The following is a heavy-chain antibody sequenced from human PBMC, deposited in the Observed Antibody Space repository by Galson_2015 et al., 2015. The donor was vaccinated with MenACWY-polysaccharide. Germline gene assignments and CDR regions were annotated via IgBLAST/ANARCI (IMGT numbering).Heavy chain of an antibody. Sequence: LALTCPVSGVSCRSRYWWTWVRLAPGKALEWIGEIWDCGTTTYNPSLKSRVTISVDKSKNQFSLKLNSVTAADTAMYYCAGMSIIDRPVDYWGQGTLVTVSS. CDR2: IWDCGTT. J-gene: IGHJ4*02. D-gene: IGHD6-6*01. CDR3: AGMSIIDRPVDY. V-gene: IGHV4-4*02. CDR1: GVSCRSRYW.